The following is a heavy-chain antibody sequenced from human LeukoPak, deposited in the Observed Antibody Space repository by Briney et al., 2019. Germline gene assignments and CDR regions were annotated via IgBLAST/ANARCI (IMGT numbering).Heavy chain of an antibody. CDR1: GFTFDDYA. CDR2: ISWDGGST. V-gene: IGHV3-43*01. J-gene: IGHJ6*02. D-gene: IGHD3-16*01. CDR3: AKDMAVGGSLFYGMDV. Sequence: GRSLRLSCAASGFTFDDYAMHWVRQAPGKGLEWVSLISWDGGSTYYADSVKGRFTISRDNSKNSLYLQMNSLRTEDTALYYCAKDMAVGGSLFYGMDVWGQGTTVTVSS.